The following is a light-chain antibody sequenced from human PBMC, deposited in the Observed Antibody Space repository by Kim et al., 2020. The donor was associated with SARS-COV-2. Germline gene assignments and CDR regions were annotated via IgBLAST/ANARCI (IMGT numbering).Light chain of an antibody. CDR2: GAS. J-gene: IGKJ4*02. V-gene: IGKV3-15*01. Sequence: GSPGEGVPLSCRASQRINNNLAWYHQKPGQAPRLVIYGASTGATGIPARFSGSVSGTEFTLTISSLQPEDSAVYYCQQYYLWPRTFGVGTKVDIK. CDR3: QQYYLWPRT. CDR1: QRINNN.